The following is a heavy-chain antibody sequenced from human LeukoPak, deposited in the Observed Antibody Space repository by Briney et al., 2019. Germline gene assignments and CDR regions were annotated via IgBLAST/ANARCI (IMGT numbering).Heavy chain of an antibody. D-gene: IGHD2-15*01. V-gene: IGHV5-51*01. J-gene: IGHJ4*02. CDR3: ARDCSGGSCYYDY. CDR2: IYPGDSET. CDR1: GYSFTSYW. Sequence: GESLKISCKGSGYSFTSYWIGWVRQMPGKGLEWIGIIYPGDSETKYSPSFQGQVTISADKSISTAYLQWSSLKASDTAMYYCARDCSGGSCYYDYWGQGTLVTVSS.